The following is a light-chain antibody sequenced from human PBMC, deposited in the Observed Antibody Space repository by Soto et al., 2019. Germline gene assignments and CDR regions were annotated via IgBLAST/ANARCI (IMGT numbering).Light chain of an antibody. V-gene: IGKV3-15*01. CDR3: QQYNNWPRT. Sequence: ENVMTQSPSTLSLSPGERATLSCRASQSVASNLAWYQQKPGQAPRLLIYGASTRATGIPVRFSGSGSGTEFTLTISSLQSEDFGVYYCQQYNNWPRTFGQGTKVDI. J-gene: IGKJ1*01. CDR1: QSVASN. CDR2: GAS.